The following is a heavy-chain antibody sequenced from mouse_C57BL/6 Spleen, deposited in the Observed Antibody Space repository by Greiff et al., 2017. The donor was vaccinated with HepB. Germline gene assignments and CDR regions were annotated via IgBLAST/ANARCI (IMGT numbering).Heavy chain of an antibody. CDR2: IYHGSGST. CDR3: SRLVPDARDY. V-gene: IGHV1-55*01. J-gene: IGHJ4*01. D-gene: IGHD3-2*02. CDR1: GYTFTSYW. Sequence: QVQLQQPGAELVKPGASVKMSCKASGYTFTSYWITWVKQRPGQGLEWIGDIYHGSGSTNYNDQFKSKAKLTVETSSSTDYMQLSSLTSEDYAVYYMSRLVPDARDYWGQGTSVTVSS.